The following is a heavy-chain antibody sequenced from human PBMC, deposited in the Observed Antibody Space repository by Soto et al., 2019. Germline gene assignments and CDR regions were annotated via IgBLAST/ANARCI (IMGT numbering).Heavy chain of an antibody. CDR3: ARTYDSNVYANEVDS. J-gene: IGHJ4*02. Sequence: QVVLQESGPGLVKPSETLSLTCSVSGRSITSYYWSWVRQPPGKGLEWIGYIYDNGITSQNPSLKSRVTMSADTSQNQFSVKQTSVTGAETAVYYCARTYDSNVYANEVDSWGQGILVTITS. CDR2: IYDNGIT. V-gene: IGHV4-59*12. D-gene: IGHD3-22*01. CDR1: GRSITSYY.